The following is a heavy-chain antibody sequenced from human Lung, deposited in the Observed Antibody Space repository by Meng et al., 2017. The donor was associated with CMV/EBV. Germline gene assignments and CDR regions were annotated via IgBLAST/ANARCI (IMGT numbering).Heavy chain of an antibody. CDR2: NTPLLSMA. CDR1: GGIFNSYT. CDR3: ASATYMTTQQGWYDT. J-gene: IGHJ5*02. Sequence: SXXVSXKASGGIFNSYTFSWVRQAPGQGLEWMGRNTPLLSMANSAQKFQGRLTITTDNSTSTVYMELHNLMSEDTAVYYCASATYMTTQQGWYDTWGQRSXVTVSS. V-gene: IGHV1-69*02. D-gene: IGHD4-11*01.